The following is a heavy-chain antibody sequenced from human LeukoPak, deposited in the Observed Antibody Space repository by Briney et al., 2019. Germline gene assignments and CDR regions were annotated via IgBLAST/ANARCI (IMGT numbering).Heavy chain of an antibody. V-gene: IGHV1-18*01. CDR2: ISAYNGNT. Sequence: ASVKVSCKASGGTFSSYGISWVRQAPGQGLEWMGWISAYNGNTNYAQKLQGRVTMTTDTSTSTAYMELRSLRSDDTAVYYCARERDMYYYGSGSLTMDVWGKGTTVTVSS. D-gene: IGHD3-10*01. CDR3: ARERDMYYYGSGSLTMDV. CDR1: GGTFSSYG. J-gene: IGHJ6*04.